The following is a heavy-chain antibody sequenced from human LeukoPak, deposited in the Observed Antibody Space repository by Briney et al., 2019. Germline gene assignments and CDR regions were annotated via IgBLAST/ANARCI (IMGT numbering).Heavy chain of an antibody. CDR1: GFTSSSYA. Sequence: PGGSLRLSCAASGFTSSSYAMSWVRQAPGKGLEWVSAISGSGGSTYYADSVKGRFTISRDNSKNTLYLQMNSLRAEDTAVYYCARNRDSSGYYYVVDYWGQGTLVTVSS. D-gene: IGHD3-22*01. J-gene: IGHJ4*02. CDR3: ARNRDSSGYYYVVDY. V-gene: IGHV3-23*01. CDR2: ISGSGGST.